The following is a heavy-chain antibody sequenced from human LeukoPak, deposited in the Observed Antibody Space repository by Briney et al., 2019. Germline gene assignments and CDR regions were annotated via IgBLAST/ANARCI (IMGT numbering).Heavy chain of an antibody. CDR3: AKAPHDGVTTNWFDP. Sequence: GGSLRLSCAASGFTFSSYAMSWVRQAPGKGLEWVSAISGSGGSTYYADSVKGRFTISRDNSKNTLYLQMNSLRAEDTAVYYCAKAPHDGVTTNWFDPWGQGTLVTVSS. CDR2: ISGSGGST. CDR1: GFTFSSYA. D-gene: IGHD4-17*01. V-gene: IGHV3-23*01. J-gene: IGHJ5*02.